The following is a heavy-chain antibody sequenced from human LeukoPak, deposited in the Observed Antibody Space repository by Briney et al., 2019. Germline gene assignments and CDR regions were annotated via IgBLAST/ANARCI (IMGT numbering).Heavy chain of an antibody. V-gene: IGHV4-30-2*01. CDR1: GGSISSGGYY. Sequence: PSETLSLTCTVSGGSISSGGYYWTWIRQPPGKGLEWIGYIYHSGSTYYNPSLKSRVTISVDTSKNQFSLKLSSVTAADTAVYYCARSGGLLWFGELWSPYYYYYGMDVWGQGTTVTVSS. D-gene: IGHD3-10*01. J-gene: IGHJ6*02. CDR3: ARSGGLLWFGELWSPYYYYYGMDV. CDR2: IYHSGST.